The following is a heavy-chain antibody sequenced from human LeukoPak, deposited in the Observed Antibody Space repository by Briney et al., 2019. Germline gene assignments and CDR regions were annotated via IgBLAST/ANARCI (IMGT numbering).Heavy chain of an antibody. V-gene: IGHV1-18*01. CDR3: ARGPIIDIVVIPAADYYHMDV. CDR2: ISAYNGNT. CDR1: GYTLTSYG. Sequence: ASVKVSCKASGYTLTSYGISWVRQAPGQGLEWMGWISAYNGNTRYAQKLQGRVTMTTDSSTSTAYMELRSLRSDDTAVYYCARGPIIDIVVIPAADYYHMDVWGKGTTVTVSS. D-gene: IGHD2-2*01. J-gene: IGHJ6*03.